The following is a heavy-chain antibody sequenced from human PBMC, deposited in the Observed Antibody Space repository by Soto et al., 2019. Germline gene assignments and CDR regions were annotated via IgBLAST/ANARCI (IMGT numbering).Heavy chain of an antibody. V-gene: IGHV3-11*05. J-gene: IGHJ4*02. Sequence: QVQLVESGGGLVKPGGSLRLSCAASGFTFSDYYMSWIRQAPGKGLEWVSYISSSSSYTNYADSVKGRFTISRDNAKNSLYLQRNSLRAEDTAVYYCARDKRFGELSHFDYWGQGTLVTVCS. D-gene: IGHD3-10*01. CDR2: ISSSSSYT. CDR1: GFTFSDYY. CDR3: ARDKRFGELSHFDY.